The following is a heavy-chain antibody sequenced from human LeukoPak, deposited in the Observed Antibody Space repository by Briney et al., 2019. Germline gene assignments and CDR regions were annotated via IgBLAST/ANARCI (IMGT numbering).Heavy chain of an antibody. CDR2: IYTSGST. Sequence: SETLSLTCTVSGGSISSGSYYWSWIRQPAGKGLEWIGRIYTSGSTNYNPSLKSRVTISVDTSKNQFSLKLSSVTAADTAVYYCARAPGTTIFGVVSLFDYWGQGTLVTVSS. CDR1: GGSISSGSYY. V-gene: IGHV4-61*02. CDR3: ARAPGTTIFGVVSLFDY. D-gene: IGHD3-3*01. J-gene: IGHJ4*02.